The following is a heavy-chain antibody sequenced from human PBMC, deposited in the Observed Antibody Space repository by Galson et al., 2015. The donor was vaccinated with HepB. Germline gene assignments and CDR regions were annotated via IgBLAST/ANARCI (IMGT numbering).Heavy chain of an antibody. CDR3: AKDKSDMGV. Sequence: LRLSCAASGFTFSSSAMSWVRQAPGKGLEWVSTISGGVITTYYADSVKGRFTISRDNSKNTLYLQMNSLRAEDTAVYYCAKDKSDMGVWGQGTTVTVSS. J-gene: IGHJ6*02. V-gene: IGHV3-23*01. CDR2: ISGGVITT. CDR1: GFTFSSSA.